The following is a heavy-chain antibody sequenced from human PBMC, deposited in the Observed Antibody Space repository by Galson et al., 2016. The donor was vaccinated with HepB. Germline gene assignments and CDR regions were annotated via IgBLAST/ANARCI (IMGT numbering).Heavy chain of an antibody. D-gene: IGHD1-26*01. J-gene: IGHJ4*02. CDR1: GFTFSSYG. CDR3: TTSVGANEFDY. V-gene: IGHV3-30*03. Sequence: SLRLSCAASGFTFSSYGMHWVRQAPGKGLEWVAVISYDGSNKYYADSVKGRFTISRDDSKNTLYLQMNSLKTEGTAVYHCTTSVGANEFDYWGRGTLVTVSS. CDR2: ISYDGSNK.